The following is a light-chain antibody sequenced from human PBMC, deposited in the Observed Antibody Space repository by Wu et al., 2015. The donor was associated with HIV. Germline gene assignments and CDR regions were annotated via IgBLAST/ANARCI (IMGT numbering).Light chain of an antibody. CDR1: QTVTNNY. V-gene: IGKV3D-15*01. CDR2: DTS. CDR3: QQYNNWPPMYT. J-gene: IGKJ2*01. Sequence: EIVLTQSPGTLSLSPGESATLSCRTSQTVTNNYLAWYQQKRGQAPRLIMYDTSTRATGIPDRFSGSGSATDFTLTISSMQSEDFAVYYCQQYNNWPPMYTFGQGTKLEIK.